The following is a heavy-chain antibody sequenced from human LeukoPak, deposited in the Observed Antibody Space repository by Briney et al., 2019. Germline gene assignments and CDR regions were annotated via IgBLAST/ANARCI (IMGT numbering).Heavy chain of an antibody. J-gene: IGHJ4*02. D-gene: IGHD6-19*01. CDR3: ATGGGWYFDY. CDR1: GFTFSNYW. Sequence: QRGESLRLSCAASGFTFSNYWMNWVRQAPGTGLEWVASIGQDGSENYYVDSVKGRFTISRDNAKNSLYLQMNSLRVEDTAVYYCATGGGWYFDYWGQGALITASS. CDR2: IGQDGSEN. V-gene: IGHV3-7*01.